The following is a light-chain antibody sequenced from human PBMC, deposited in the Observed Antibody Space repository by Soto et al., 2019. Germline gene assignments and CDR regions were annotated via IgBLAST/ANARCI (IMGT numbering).Light chain of an antibody. CDR2: DAS. V-gene: IGKV3-11*01. CDR1: QSVSSY. J-gene: IGKJ3*01. Sequence: EIVLTQSPATLSLSPGERATLSCRASQSVSSYLAWYQQKPGQAHRLLIYDASNRATGIPARFSGIGSGTDFTLTISSLEPEDFAVYYCQQRSNWPLVTFGHGTKVDIK. CDR3: QQRSNWPLVT.